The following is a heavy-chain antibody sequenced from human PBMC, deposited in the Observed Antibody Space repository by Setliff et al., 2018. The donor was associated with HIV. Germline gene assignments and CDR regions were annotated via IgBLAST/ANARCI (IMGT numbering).Heavy chain of an antibody. Sequence: SVKVSCKASGGTFSSYAISWVRQAPGQGLEWMGGIIPIFGTANYAQKFQGRVTITADESTSTAYMELSSLRSEDTGVYYCARADYDSSGYDAFDIWGQGTMVTVSS. D-gene: IGHD3-22*01. CDR3: ARADYDSSGYDAFDI. CDR2: IIPIFGTA. CDR1: GGTFSSYA. V-gene: IGHV1-69*13. J-gene: IGHJ3*02.